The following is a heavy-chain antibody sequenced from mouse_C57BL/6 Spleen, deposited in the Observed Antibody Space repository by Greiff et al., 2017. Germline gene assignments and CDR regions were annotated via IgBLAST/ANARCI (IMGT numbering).Heavy chain of an antibody. Sequence: QVQLQQSGAELARPGASVKLSCKASGYTFTSYGISWVKQRTGQGLEWIGEIYPRSGNTNYNEKFKGKATLTADKSSSTAYMELRSLTSEDSAVXFCSGIYYGSSPYALDYWGQGTSVTVSS. CDR2: IYPRSGNT. J-gene: IGHJ4*01. CDR3: SGIYYGSSPYALDY. CDR1: GYTFTSYG. V-gene: IGHV1-81*01. D-gene: IGHD1-1*01.